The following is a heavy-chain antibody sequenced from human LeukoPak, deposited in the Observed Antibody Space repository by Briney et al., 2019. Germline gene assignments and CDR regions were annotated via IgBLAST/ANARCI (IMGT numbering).Heavy chain of an antibody. CDR3: ASSPTYDSSGYQPFDY. J-gene: IGHJ4*02. CDR2: INHSGST. CDR1: GGSFSGYY. V-gene: IGHV4-34*01. D-gene: IGHD3-22*01. Sequence: SETLSLTCAVYGGSFSGYYWSWIRQPPGKGLEWIGEINHSGSTNYSPSLKSRVTISVDTSKNQFSLKLSSVTAADTAVYYCASSPTYDSSGYQPFDYWGQGTLVTVSS.